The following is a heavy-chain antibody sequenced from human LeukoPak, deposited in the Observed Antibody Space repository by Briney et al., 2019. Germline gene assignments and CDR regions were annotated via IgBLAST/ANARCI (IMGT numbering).Heavy chain of an antibody. D-gene: IGHD3-9*01. CDR3: ARDGGKGWLWFDY. Sequence: SETLSLTCTVSGGSISSYYWSWIRQPPGKGLEWIGYIIYSGSTNYNPSLKSRVTISVDTSKNQFSLKLSSVTAADTAVYYCARDGGKGWLWFDYWGQGTLVTVSS. CDR1: GGSISSYY. J-gene: IGHJ4*02. V-gene: IGHV4-59*01. CDR2: IIYSGST.